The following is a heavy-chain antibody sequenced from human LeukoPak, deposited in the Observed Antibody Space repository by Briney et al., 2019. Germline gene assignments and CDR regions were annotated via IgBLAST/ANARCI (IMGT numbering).Heavy chain of an antibody. CDR1: GGSLIIYY. CDR3: ARGREGYVPGSLLSFDY. J-gene: IGHJ4*01. Sequence: SETLSLTCTVSGGSLIIYYWSCGRECPGEGQECGWRIHNTESTNYNPSLKSRVTLSQDTSKSQISLRLRSVTAADTAVYYCARGREGYVPGSLLSFDYWGNGMLVSVAT. D-gene: IGHD5-12*01. V-gene: IGHV4-4*07. CDR2: IHNTEST.